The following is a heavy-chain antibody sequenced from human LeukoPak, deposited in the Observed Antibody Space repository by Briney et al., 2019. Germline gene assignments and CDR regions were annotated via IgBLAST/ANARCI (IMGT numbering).Heavy chain of an antibody. CDR1: GVSFSGYY. CDR3: AREGARWEPSFSAFDI. J-gene: IGHJ3*02. CDR2: IYYSGST. Sequence: YPSKTLSLTCAVYGVSFSGYYWSWIRQPPGKGLEWIGYIYYSGSTSYNPSLKSRVTISVDTSKNQFSLKLSSVTAADTAVYYCAREGARWEPSFSAFDIWGQGTMVTVSS. V-gene: IGHV4-59*01. D-gene: IGHD1-26*01.